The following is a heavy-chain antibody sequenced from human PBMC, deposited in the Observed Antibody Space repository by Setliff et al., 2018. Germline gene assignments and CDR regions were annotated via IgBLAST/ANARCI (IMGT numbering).Heavy chain of an antibody. CDR1: GYSISSGHY. D-gene: IGHD3-9*01. CDR2: IYHSGST. CDR3: ASNILTGPYDAFDI. V-gene: IGHV4-38-2*02. J-gene: IGHJ3*02. Sequence: SETLSLTCTVSGYSISSGHYWGWIRQPPGKGLEWIGSIYHSGSTYYNPSLKGRVTISVDTSKNHFSLKLSSVTAADAAVYYCASNILTGPYDAFDIWGRGTMVTVSS.